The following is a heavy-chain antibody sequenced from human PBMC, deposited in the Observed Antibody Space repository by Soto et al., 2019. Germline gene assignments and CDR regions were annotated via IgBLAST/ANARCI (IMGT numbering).Heavy chain of an antibody. CDR2: MNPNSGNT. CDR1: GYTFTSYD. CDR3: ATSMYCSGGSCYPVRFYMDV. J-gene: IGHJ6*03. V-gene: IGHV1-8*01. D-gene: IGHD2-15*01. Sequence: ASVKVSCKASGYTFTSYDINWVRQATGQGLEWMGWMNPNSGNTGYAQKFQGRVTMTRNTSISTAYMELSSLRSEDTAVYYCATSMYCSGGSCYPVRFYMDVWGKGTTVTVSS.